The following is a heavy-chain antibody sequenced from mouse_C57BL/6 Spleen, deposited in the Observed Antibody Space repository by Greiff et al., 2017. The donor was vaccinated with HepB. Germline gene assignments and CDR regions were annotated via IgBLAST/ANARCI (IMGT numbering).Heavy chain of an antibody. Sequence: VKLVESGAELARPGASVKLSCKASGYTFTSYGISWVKQRTGQGLEWIGEIYPRSGNTYYNEKFKGKATLTADKSSSTAYMELRSLTSEDSAVYFCAGGSSPWFAYWGQGTLVTVSA. CDR1: GYTFTSYG. J-gene: IGHJ3*01. CDR3: AGGSSPWFAY. D-gene: IGHD1-1*01. V-gene: IGHV1-81*01. CDR2: IYPRSGNT.